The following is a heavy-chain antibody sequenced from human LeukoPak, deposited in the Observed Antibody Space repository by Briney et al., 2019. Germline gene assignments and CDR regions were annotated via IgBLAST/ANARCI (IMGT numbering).Heavy chain of an antibody. CDR2: IYTSGST. Sequence: SETLSLTCTVSGGSISSYYWNWIRQPAGKGLEWIGRIYTSGSTNYNPSLKSRVTMSVDTSKNQFSLKLSSVTAADTAVYYCARGRSGYYTRRWYFDLWGRGTLVTVSS. D-gene: IGHD3-3*01. V-gene: IGHV4-4*07. J-gene: IGHJ2*01. CDR1: GGSISSYY. CDR3: ARGRSGYYTRRWYFDL.